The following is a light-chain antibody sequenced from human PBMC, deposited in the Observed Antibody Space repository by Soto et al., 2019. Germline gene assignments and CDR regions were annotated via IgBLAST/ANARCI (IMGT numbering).Light chain of an antibody. CDR2: GNS. V-gene: IGLV1-40*01. J-gene: IGLJ2*01. CDR3: QSSDSSLSVV. CDR1: SSNIGAGYD. Sequence: QSVLTQPPSVSGAPGQRVTISCTGSSSNIGAGYDVHWYQQLPGTAPKLLIYGNSNRPSGVPDRFSGSKSGTSASLAITGLQAEDAADYYCQSSDSSLSVVFGGGTQLTVL.